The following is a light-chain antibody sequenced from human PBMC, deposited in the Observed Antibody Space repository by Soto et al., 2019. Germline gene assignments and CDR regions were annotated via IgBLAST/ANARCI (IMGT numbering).Light chain of an antibody. CDR1: SSDVGGYNY. V-gene: IGLV2-8*01. CDR2: EVS. Sequence: QSALTQPPSASGSPGQSVTISCTGTSSDVGGYNYVSWYQQHPGKAPKLMMYEVSKRPSGVPDRFSGSKSGNTASLTVSGLQAEDEADYYCNSYAGSYNWVFGGGTKLTVL. CDR3: NSYAGSYNWV. J-gene: IGLJ3*02.